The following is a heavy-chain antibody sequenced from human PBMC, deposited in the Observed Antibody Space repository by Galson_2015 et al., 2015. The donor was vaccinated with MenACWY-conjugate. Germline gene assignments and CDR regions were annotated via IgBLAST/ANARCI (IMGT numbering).Heavy chain of an antibody. D-gene: IGHD1-1*01. J-gene: IGHJ3*02. CDR3: ARESAGATSANSFDI. CDR2: INDDGGSEK. Sequence: SLRLSCAASGFTFSSYWMSWVRQAPGKGLEWVANINDDGGSEKYYEDSESRRVSISRDNAKNSHYLQMSSLTAEDTADYFSARESAGATSANSFDIWGLGTLLTVSS. V-gene: IGHV3-7*01. CDR1: GFTFSSYW.